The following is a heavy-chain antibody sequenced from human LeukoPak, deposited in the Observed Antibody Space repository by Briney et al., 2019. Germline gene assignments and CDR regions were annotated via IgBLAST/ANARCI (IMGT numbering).Heavy chain of an antibody. CDR3: ARDDNSGDAFDI. D-gene: IGHD3-22*01. V-gene: IGHV4-59*12. CDR1: GGSISSYY. CDR2: IYYSGST. Sequence: SETLSLTCTVSGGSISSYYWSWIRQPPGKGLEWIGYIYYSGSTNYNPSLKSRVTISVDTSKNQFSLKLSSVTAADTAVYYCARDDNSGDAFDIWGQGTMVTVSS. J-gene: IGHJ3*02.